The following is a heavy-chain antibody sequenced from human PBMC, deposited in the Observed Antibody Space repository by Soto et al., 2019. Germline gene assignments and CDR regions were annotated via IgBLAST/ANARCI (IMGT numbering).Heavy chain of an antibody. J-gene: IGHJ3*02. Sequence: VNLLESGGGLVQPGGSLRLSCAASGFTFSNFAMSWGRQAPGRGLEWVSEITASGRTPSYADSVKGRFTSSKDESKNTLYLPMNSLRADDTALYYCAKVYFGESDGFDIWGQGTMVTVSS. CDR3: AKVYFGESDGFDI. D-gene: IGHD3-16*01. V-gene: IGHV3-23*01. CDR2: ITASGRTP. CDR1: GFTFSNFA.